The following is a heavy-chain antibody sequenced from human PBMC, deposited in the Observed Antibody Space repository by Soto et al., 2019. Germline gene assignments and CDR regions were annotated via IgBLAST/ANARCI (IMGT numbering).Heavy chain of an antibody. CDR2: IYTSGST. Sequence: PWETLSLTCTVSGGSISSYYWSWIRQPAGKGLEWIGRIYTSGSTNYSPSLKSRVTMSVDTSKNQFSLKLSSVTAADTAVYYCARLLLWYGEPNNAFDIWGQGTMVTVSS. CDR1: GGSISSYY. J-gene: IGHJ3*02. V-gene: IGHV4-4*07. CDR3: ARLLLWYGEPNNAFDI. D-gene: IGHD3-10*01.